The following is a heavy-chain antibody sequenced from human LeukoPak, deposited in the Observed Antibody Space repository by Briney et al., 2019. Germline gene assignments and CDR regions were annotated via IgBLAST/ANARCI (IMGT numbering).Heavy chain of an antibody. D-gene: IGHD3-10*01. Sequence: GGSLRLSCAASGFTFSSYAMHWVRQAPGKGLEWVAVISYDGSNKFYADSVRGRFTLSRDNSKNTLYLQMNSLRIEDTAVYYCGSGSVGFGKLNYWGQGTLVTVSS. CDR1: GFTFSSYA. J-gene: IGHJ4*02. CDR3: GSGSVGFGKLNY. CDR2: ISYDGSNK. V-gene: IGHV3-30-3*01.